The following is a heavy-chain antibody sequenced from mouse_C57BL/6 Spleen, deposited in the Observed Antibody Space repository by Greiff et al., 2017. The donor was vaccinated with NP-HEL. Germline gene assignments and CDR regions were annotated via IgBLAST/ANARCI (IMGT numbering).Heavy chain of an antibody. CDR2: IYPRSGNT. D-gene: IGHD3-2*02. Sequence: QVHVKQSGAELARPGASVKLSCKASGYTFTSYGISWVKQRTGQGLEWIGEIYPRSGNTYYNEKFKGKATLTADKSSSTAYMELRSLTSEDSAVYFCARVTSQLRHVYYAMDYWGQGTSVTVSS. V-gene: IGHV1-81*01. J-gene: IGHJ4*01. CDR3: ARVTSQLRHVYYAMDY. CDR1: GYTFTSYG.